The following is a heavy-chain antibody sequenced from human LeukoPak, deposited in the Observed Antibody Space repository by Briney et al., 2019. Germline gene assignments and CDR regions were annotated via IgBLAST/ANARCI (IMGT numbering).Heavy chain of an antibody. CDR2: ISSSGSTI. Sequence: PGGSLRLSCAASGFTFSDYYMSWIRQAPGKGLEWVSYISSSGSTIYYADSVKGRFTISRDNAKNSLYLQMNSLRAEDTALYHCARDSESGRGIDYWGQGTLVTVSS. D-gene: IGHD2-15*01. J-gene: IGHJ4*02. CDR3: ARDSESGRGIDY. CDR1: GFTFSDYY. V-gene: IGHV3-11*01.